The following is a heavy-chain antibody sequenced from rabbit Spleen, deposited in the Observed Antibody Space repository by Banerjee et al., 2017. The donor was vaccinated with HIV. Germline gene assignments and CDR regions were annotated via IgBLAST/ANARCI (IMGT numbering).Heavy chain of an antibody. CDR2: IDPVFGIT. D-gene: IGHD8-1*01. J-gene: IGHJ6*01. CDR1: GFTLSSYY. V-gene: IGHV1S7*01. Sequence: QLEESAGGLVQPGGSLKLSCKASGFTLSSYYMNWVRQAPGKGLEWIGYIDPVFGITYYANWVNGRFSISRENAQNTVFLQMTSLTAADTATYFCARDGAGGSYFAFWGPGTLVTAS. CDR3: ARDGAGGSYFAF.